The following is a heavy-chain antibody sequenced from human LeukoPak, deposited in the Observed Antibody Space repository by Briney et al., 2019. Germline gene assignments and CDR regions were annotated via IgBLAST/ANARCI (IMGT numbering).Heavy chain of an antibody. CDR3: ASLGVNYGDYVGWFDP. CDR2: IYPGDSDT. Sequence: GESLQISCKGSGYSFTSYWIGWVRRMPGKGLAWMGIIYPGDSDTRYSPSFQGQVTISADKSISTAYLQWSSLKTSDTAMYYCASLGVNYGDYVGWFDPWGQGTLVTVSS. V-gene: IGHV5-51*01. CDR1: GYSFTSYW. J-gene: IGHJ5*02. D-gene: IGHD4-17*01.